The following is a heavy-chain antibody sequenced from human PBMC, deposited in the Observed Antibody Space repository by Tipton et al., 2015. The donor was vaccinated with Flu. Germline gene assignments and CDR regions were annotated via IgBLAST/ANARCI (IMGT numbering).Heavy chain of an antibody. Sequence: QMQLVQSGAEVKKPGASVKVSCKVSGYTLTELSMHWVRQAPGKGLEWMGGFDPEDGETIYAQKFQGRVTMTEDTSTDTAYMELSSLGSEDTAVYYCATVSGGIVGATIGSRAYAFDIWGQGTMVTVSS. J-gene: IGHJ3*02. CDR3: ATVSGGIVGATIGSRAYAFDI. CDR2: FDPEDGET. D-gene: IGHD1-26*01. V-gene: IGHV1-24*01. CDR1: GYTLTELS.